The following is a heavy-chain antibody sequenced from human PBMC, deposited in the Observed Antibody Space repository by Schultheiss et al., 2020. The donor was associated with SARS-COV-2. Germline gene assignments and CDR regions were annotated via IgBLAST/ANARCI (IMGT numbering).Heavy chain of an antibody. CDR1: GYTFTSYG. CDR2: ISAYNGNT. D-gene: IGHD3-10*01. J-gene: IGHJ6*02. CDR3: ASKYLKAPLYYYYGMDV. V-gene: IGHV1-18*01. Sequence: ASVKVSCKASGYTFTSYGISWVRQAPGQGLEWMGWISAYNGNTNYAQKLQGRVTMTTDTSTSTAYVELRSLRSDDTAVYYCASKYLKAPLYYYYGMDVWGQGTTVTVSS.